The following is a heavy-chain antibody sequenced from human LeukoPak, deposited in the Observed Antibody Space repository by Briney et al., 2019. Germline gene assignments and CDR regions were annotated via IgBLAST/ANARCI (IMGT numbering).Heavy chain of an antibody. Sequence: PGRSLRLSCAASGFTFDDYAMHWVRQAPGKGLEWVSGISWNSGSIGYADSVKGRFTISRDNAKNSLYLQMNSLRAEDTALYYCATSPDEGGWYYYYYGMDVWGQGTTVTVSS. CDR3: ATSPDEGGWYYYYYGMDV. CDR1: GFTFDDYA. J-gene: IGHJ6*02. CDR2: ISWNSGSI. D-gene: IGHD6-19*01. V-gene: IGHV3-9*01.